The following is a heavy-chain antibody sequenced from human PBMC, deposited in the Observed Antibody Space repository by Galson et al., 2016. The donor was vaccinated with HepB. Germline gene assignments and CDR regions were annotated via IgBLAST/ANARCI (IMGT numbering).Heavy chain of an antibody. CDR1: GFTFSSYS. V-gene: IGHV3-21*04. CDR2: ISYSSSYM. CDR3: TMISWSTSCGFGF. J-gene: IGHJ4*02. Sequence: SLRLSCAASGFTFSSYSMHWVRQAPGKGLEWVSSISYSSSYMPYADAVKGRFTISRDNSRNTVYVQINSLRAEDTAIYYCTMISWSTSCGFGFWGQGTRVTVSS. D-gene: IGHD2-21*01.